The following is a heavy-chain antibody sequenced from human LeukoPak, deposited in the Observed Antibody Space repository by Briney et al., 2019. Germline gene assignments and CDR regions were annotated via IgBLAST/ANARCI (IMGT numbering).Heavy chain of an antibody. Sequence: GGSLRLSCAASGFNFRSYGMQWVRQAPGKGLEWVTLISYDGTDKYYAASVRGRFTISRDNSKNTLYLQMNSLRPEDTGVYYCARVPSRIAADAFYIWGQGTMVTVSS. CDR3: ARVPSRIAADAFYI. D-gene: IGHD6-13*01. J-gene: IGHJ3*02. V-gene: IGHV3-30*03. CDR2: ISYDGTDK. CDR1: GFNFRSYG.